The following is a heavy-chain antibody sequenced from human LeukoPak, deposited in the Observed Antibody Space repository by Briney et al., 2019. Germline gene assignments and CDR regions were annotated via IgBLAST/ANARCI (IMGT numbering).Heavy chain of an antibody. Sequence: SETLSLTCIVSGYSITSGYYWGWVRQPPGKGLEWIGSIYHSGDTYYNPSLKSRVTISVDTSKNQFSLKLSSVTAADTAVYYCARGGGNSGWYLDYWGQGTLVTVSS. D-gene: IGHD6-19*01. CDR2: IYHSGDT. V-gene: IGHV4-38-2*02. CDR1: GYSITSGYY. CDR3: ARGGGNSGWYLDY. J-gene: IGHJ4*02.